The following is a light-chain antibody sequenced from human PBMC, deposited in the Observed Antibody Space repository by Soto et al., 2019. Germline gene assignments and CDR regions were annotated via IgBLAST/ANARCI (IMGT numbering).Light chain of an antibody. Sequence: QSVLTQLRPTYATPGQGVSISCSGGGSNIGTFYVSWYQHLPGTAPRLLIYANNQRPSGVPDRFFGSSSGTSASLAISGLRSEEEDYYYCTAWDDNLSAVVFGGGTKVTVL. CDR3: TAWDDNLSAVV. CDR1: GSNIGTFY. CDR2: ANN. J-gene: IGLJ2*01. V-gene: IGLV1-47*02.